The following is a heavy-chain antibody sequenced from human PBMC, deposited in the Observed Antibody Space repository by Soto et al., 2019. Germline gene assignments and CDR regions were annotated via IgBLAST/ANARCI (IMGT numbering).Heavy chain of an antibody. J-gene: IGHJ3*02. CDR2: IIPMLGVR. CDR1: GGTFNTYS. Sequence: QVQLVQSGAEVKKPGSSVKVSCKDSGGTFNTYSMFWVRQAPGQGLEWMGRIIPMLGVRNYAQRFQDRVTITAHKSTATVHMELSSLRSEDTALYYCTIGSWSGEVFDIWGQGTMVTVSS. CDR3: TIGSWSGEVFDI. V-gene: IGHV1-69*02. D-gene: IGHD2-21*01.